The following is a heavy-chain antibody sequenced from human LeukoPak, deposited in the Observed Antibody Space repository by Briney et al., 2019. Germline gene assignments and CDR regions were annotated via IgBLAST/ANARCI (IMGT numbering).Heavy chain of an antibody. J-gene: IGHJ4*02. Sequence: ASVEVSCKASGYTFTGYYMHWVRQAPGQGLEWMGWINPNSGGTQYAQKFQGRVTMTRDTSISTAYMELSRLRSDDTAVYYCARDWSKYFDYWGQGALVTVSS. CDR1: GYTFTGYY. V-gene: IGHV1-2*02. CDR3: ARDWSKYFDY. CDR2: INPNSGGT.